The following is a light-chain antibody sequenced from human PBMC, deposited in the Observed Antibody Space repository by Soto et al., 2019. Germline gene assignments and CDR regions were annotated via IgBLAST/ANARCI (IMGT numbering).Light chain of an antibody. Sequence: QSALTQPASVSGSPGQSITISCTGTSSDVGGYNYVSWYQQHPSKAPKLMIYEVSDRPSGVSNRFSGSKSGNTASLTISGLQAEDEADYDCCSYTSRSTRVVFGGGTKLTVL. CDR3: CSYTSRSTRVV. V-gene: IGLV2-14*01. CDR2: EVS. CDR1: SSDVGGYNY. J-gene: IGLJ2*01.